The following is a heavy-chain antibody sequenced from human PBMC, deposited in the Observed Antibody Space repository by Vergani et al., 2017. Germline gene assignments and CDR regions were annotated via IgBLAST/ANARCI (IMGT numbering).Heavy chain of an antibody. CDR2: IIPILGIA. D-gene: IGHD4-17*01. CDR3: ASSGDYVFVY. CDR1: GGTFSSYT. J-gene: IGHJ4*02. V-gene: IGHV1-69*02. Sequence: QVQLVQSGAEVKKPGSSVKVSCKASGGTFSSYTISWVRQAPGQGLEWMGRIIPILGIANYAHKFQGRVTITADKSTSTAYMELSSLRSEDTAVYYCASSGDYVFVYWGQGTLVTVSS.